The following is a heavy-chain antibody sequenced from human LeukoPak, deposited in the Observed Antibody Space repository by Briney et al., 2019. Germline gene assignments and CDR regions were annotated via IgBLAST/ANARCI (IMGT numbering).Heavy chain of an antibody. J-gene: IGHJ6*02. CDR3: AKARLMAAPFYYYGMDV. CDR2: ISWNSGAK. D-gene: IGHD5-24*01. Sequence: GRSLRLSCAASGFDFEDYAIHWVRQVPGKGLEWVSGISWNSGAKAYADSVRGRFTISRDNAKNSLYLQMNSLRGEDTALYYCAKARLMAAPFYYYGMDVWGQGTTVTVSS. V-gene: IGHV3-9*01. CDR1: GFDFEDYA.